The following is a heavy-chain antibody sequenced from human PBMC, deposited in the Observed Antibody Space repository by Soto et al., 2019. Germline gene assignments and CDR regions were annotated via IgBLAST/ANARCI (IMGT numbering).Heavy chain of an antibody. Sequence: GGSLRLSCAASGFTFSSYAMHWVRQAPGKGLEWVAVISYDGSNKYYADSVKGRFTISRDNSKNTLYLQMNSLRAEETAVYYCARAVFSGDTPFDPWGQGTLVTVSS. CDR3: ARAVFSGDTPFDP. V-gene: IGHV3-30-3*01. D-gene: IGHD2-15*01. CDR2: ISYDGSNK. CDR1: GFTFSSYA. J-gene: IGHJ5*02.